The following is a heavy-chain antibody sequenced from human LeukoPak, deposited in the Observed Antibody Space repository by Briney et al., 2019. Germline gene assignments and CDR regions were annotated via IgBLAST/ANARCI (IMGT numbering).Heavy chain of an antibody. CDR2: IYYSGST. J-gene: IGHJ6*03. Sequence: PSETLSLTCTVSGGSISSYYWSWLRQPPGKGLEWLGYIYYSGSTNYNPSLKSRVTISVDTSKNQFSLKLSSVTAADTAVYYCARQDVYSSSWTDYYYYMDVWGKGTTVTVSS. CDR1: GGSISSYY. CDR3: ARQDVYSSSWTDYYYYMDV. D-gene: IGHD6-13*01. V-gene: IGHV4-59*08.